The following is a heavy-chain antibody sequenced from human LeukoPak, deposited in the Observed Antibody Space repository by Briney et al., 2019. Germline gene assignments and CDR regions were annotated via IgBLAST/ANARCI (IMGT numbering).Heavy chain of an antibody. J-gene: IGHJ6*03. CDR2: TYYRSKLYN. Sequence: SQTLSLTCALSRDSVSSNSAAWNWIRQSPSRGLEWLGRTYYRSKLYNDYAVSVKSRITINPDTSKNQFSLQLNSVTPEDTAVYYCARDPYSGTYGDTYYYYMDVWGKGTTVTISS. V-gene: IGHV6-1*01. CDR3: ARDPYSGTYGDTYYYYMDV. D-gene: IGHD1-26*01. CDR1: RDSVSSNSAA.